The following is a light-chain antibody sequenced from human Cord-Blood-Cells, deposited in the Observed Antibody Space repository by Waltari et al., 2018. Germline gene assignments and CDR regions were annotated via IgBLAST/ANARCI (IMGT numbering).Light chain of an antibody. V-gene: IGKV1-39*01. J-gene: IGKJ3*01. Sequence: DIHMTQSPSSLSASVGARVTITCRASQSISSYLNWYQQKPWKAPKLLIYAASSLQSGVTSRFSGSGSGTDFTLTISSRQPEDFATYDNQQSYSTLRFSFGPGRKVDIK. CDR3: QQSYSTLRFS. CDR2: AAS. CDR1: QSISSY.